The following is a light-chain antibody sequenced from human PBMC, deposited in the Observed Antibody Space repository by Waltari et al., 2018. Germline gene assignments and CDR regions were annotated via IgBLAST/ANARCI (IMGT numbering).Light chain of an antibody. CDR1: QGISSY. V-gene: IGKV1-8*01. Sequence: AIRMTQSPSSFSASTGDRVTITCRASQGISSYLAWYQQKPGKAPKPLIYAASTLQSGVPSRFSGSGSGTDFTLTISCLQSEDFATYYCQQYYSYEYTFGQGTKLEIK. CDR3: QQYYSYEYT. J-gene: IGKJ2*01. CDR2: AAS.